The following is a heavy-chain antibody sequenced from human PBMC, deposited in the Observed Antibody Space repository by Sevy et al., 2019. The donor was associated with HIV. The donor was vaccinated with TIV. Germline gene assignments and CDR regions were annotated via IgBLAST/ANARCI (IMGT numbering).Heavy chain of an antibody. D-gene: IGHD2-15*01. J-gene: IGHJ4*02. Sequence: ASVKVSCKASGYTFTSYRIYWVRQAPGQGLEWMGWVSAHNGDTNYLQKVQGRVAMTTDTSTITAYMELRSLTSDDTAVYYCARAYCSGGSCYSLAYWGQGSLVTVSS. CDR3: ARAYCSGGSCYSLAY. CDR1: GYTFTSYR. V-gene: IGHV1-18*01. CDR2: VSAHNGDT.